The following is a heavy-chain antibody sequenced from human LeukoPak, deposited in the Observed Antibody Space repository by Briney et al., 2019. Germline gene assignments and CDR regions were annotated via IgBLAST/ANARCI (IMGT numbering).Heavy chain of an antibody. CDR1: GGSISGYY. CDR3: ARETSLAGFASGLGFNY. CDR2: IYYSGST. D-gene: IGHD6-19*01. V-gene: IGHV4-59*01. J-gene: IGHJ4*01. Sequence: SETLSLTCTVSGGSISGYYWSWIRQPPGKGLEWIGYIYYSGSTNYNSSLKSRVTISVDTSKNHFSLKLTSVTAADTATYYCARETSLAGFASGLGFNYWGQGILVSVSS.